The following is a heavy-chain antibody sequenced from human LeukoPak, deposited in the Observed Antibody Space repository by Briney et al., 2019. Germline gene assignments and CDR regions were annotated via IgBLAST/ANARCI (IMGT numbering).Heavy chain of an antibody. CDR1: GFTFTTSA. D-gene: IGHD2-8*02. J-gene: IGHJ3*02. Sequence: SVKVSCKASGFTFTTSAVQWMRQARGQRLEWIGRIVVGSGNTDHAQKFQGRLTITRDISTSTAYMELRSLTSDDTAVYYCSAVPNANAWYWDDAFDIWGQGTMVTVSS. CDR2: IVVGSGNT. V-gene: IGHV1-58*01. CDR3: SAVPNANAWYWDDAFDI.